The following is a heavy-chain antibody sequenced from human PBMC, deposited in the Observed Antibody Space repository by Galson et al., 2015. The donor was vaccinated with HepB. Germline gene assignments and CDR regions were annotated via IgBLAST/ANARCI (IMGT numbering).Heavy chain of an antibody. CDR2: IQYGQTA. J-gene: IGHJ4*02. V-gene: IGHV4-39*02. Sequence: LSLTCAVSGGSISNTNNFWGWIRQPPGKGLEWIATIQYGQTAKYNPPLKSRVTISLDPSKNHFSLKLSSVTAADTAVYYCARENYLSGIDFWGPGTLVTVS. CDR3: ARENYLSGIDF. CDR1: GGSISNTNNF. D-gene: IGHD3-10*01.